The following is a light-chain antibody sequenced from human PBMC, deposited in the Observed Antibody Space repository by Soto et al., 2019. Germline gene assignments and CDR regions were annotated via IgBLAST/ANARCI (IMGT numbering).Light chain of an antibody. Sequence: DIQMTQSPSSLSASVRDRFTISCLASQSISSYLNWYQQKPGKAPKLLIYAASSLQSGVPSRFSGSGSGTDFTLTISSLQPEGFATYYCQQSYSTPVTFGGGTKVDIK. V-gene: IGKV1-39*01. CDR2: AAS. CDR1: QSISSY. CDR3: QQSYSTPVT. J-gene: IGKJ4*01.